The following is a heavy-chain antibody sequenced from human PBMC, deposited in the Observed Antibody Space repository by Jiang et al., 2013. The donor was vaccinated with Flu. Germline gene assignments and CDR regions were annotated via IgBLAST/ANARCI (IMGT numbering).Heavy chain of an antibody. CDR2: STLIVAP. D-gene: IGHD3-10*01. CDR3: ARGPLYYYGSGSFPDY. CDR1: FIGYY. J-gene: IGHJ4*02. V-gene: IGHV1-2*06. Sequence: FIGYYIYWMRQAPGQGPEWMDGSTLIVAPQCMHRSSRAESPLPRDTSASTAYMELSSLRSEDTAVYYCARGPLYYYGSGSFPDYWGQGTLVTVSS.